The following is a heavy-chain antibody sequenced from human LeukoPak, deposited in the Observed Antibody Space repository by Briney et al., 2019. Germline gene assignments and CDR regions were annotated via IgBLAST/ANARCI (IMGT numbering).Heavy chain of an antibody. CDR3: ARHLGYCSSTSCSRYYFDY. CDR2: INWNGGST. CDR1: GFTFSSYA. Sequence: GGSLRLSCAASGFTFSSYAMSWVRQAPGKGLEWVSGINWNGGSTGYADSVKGRFTISRDNAKNSLYLQMNSLRAEDTALYYCARHLGYCSSTSCSRYYFDYWGQGTLVTVSS. D-gene: IGHD2-2*01. V-gene: IGHV3-20*04. J-gene: IGHJ4*02.